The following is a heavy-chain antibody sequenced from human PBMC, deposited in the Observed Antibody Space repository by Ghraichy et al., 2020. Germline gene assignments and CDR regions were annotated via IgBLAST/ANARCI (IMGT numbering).Heavy chain of an antibody. D-gene: IGHD4-17*01. CDR1: GFTFSSYA. V-gene: IGHV3-23*01. CDR2: ISQTGSTT. Sequence: GGSLRLSCVASGFTFSSYALNWVRQVPGKGLQWVSAISQTGSTTLYADSVRGRFTISRDNSKNTLYLQLSSLRAEDTAVYHCAKKVSSTTETHAFDSFGQGTLVTVSS. CDR3: AKKVSSTTETHAFDS. J-gene: IGHJ4*02.